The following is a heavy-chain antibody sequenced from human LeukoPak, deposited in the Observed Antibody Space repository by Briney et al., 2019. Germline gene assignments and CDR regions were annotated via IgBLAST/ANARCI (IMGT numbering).Heavy chain of an antibody. CDR3: ARHGAGDHFDY. CDR1: GGSISSYY. Sequence: PSETLSLTCTVSGGSISSYYWSWIRQPPGKGLEWIGYIYYSGSTNYNPSLKSRVTISVDTSKNQFSLKLSSVTAADTAVYYCARHGAGDHFDYWGQGTLVTVSS. D-gene: IGHD3-10*01. V-gene: IGHV4-59*08. CDR2: IYYSGST. J-gene: IGHJ4*02.